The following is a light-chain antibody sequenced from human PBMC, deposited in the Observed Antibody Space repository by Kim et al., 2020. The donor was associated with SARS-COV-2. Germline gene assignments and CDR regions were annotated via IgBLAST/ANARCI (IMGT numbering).Light chain of an antibody. CDR1: QSVASNN. J-gene: IGKJ2*01. Sequence: DIVLTQSPGTLSLSPGERASLTCRASQSVASNNLAWFQQKPGQAPRLLIHGTSSRVTGIPDRFSGSGSGTDFTLTISRPEPEDVAVYYCQQYDMAPYTFGQGTKLEI. CDR3: QQYDMAPYT. V-gene: IGKV3-20*01. CDR2: GTS.